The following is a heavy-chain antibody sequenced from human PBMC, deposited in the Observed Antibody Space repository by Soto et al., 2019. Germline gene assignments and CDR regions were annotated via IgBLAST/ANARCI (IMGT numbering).Heavy chain of an antibody. J-gene: IGHJ4*02. V-gene: IGHV3-7*03. CDR2: IKQDGSEK. CDR1: GFTFSSYW. Sequence: SLRLSCAASGFTFSSYWMSWVRQAPGKGLEWVANIKQDGSEKYYVDSVKGRFTIPRDNAKNSLYLQMNSLRAEDTAVYYCARTDIVVVPAATGFDYWGQGTLVTVSS. D-gene: IGHD2-2*01. CDR3: ARTDIVVVPAATGFDY.